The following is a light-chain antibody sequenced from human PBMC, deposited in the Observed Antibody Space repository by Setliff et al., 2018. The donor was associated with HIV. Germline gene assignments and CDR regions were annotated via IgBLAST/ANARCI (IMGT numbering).Light chain of an antibody. V-gene: IGLV2-14*01. J-gene: IGLJ1*01. Sequence: QSALTQPASVSGSPGQSITISCTGTSNDIGAYNYVSWYQQHPDRAPKLMIYEVNNRPSGVSNRFSGSKSGNTASLTISGLQTEDEADYYCTSYTNSNSYVFGPGTQVTVL. CDR2: EVN. CDR1: SNDIGAYNY. CDR3: TSYTNSNSYV.